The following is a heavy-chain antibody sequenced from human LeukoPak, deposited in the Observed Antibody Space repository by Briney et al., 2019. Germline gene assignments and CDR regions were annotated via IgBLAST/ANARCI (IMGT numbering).Heavy chain of an antibody. Sequence: PGGSLRLSCAASGFTFSSYAMSWVRQAPGKGLEWVSAISGSGGSTCYADSVKGRFTISRDNSKNTLYLQMNSLRAEDTAVYYCAKDNAPVRPVVRGVMDYWGQGTLVTVSS. CDR1: GFTFSSYA. CDR3: AKDNAPVRPVVRGVMDY. V-gene: IGHV3-23*01. J-gene: IGHJ4*02. CDR2: ISGSGGST. D-gene: IGHD3-10*01.